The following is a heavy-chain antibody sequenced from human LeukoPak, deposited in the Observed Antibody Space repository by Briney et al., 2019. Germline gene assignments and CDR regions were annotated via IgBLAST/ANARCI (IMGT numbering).Heavy chain of an antibody. D-gene: IGHD1-14*01. CDR1: GFTFSTYS. CDR3: ARVPGDY. J-gene: IGHJ4*02. V-gene: IGHV3-21*01. CDR2: ISSSSNYI. Sequence: PGGSLRLSCAASGFTFSTYSMNWVRQAPGKGLEWVSSISSSSNYIYYADAVKGRFTISRDNAKNSLYLQMNSLRAEDTAVYYCARVPGDYWGQGTLVTVSS.